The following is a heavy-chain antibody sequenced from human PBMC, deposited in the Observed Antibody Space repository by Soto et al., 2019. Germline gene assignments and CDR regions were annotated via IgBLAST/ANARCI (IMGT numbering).Heavy chain of an antibody. CDR2: ISGGGGST. D-gene: IGHD3-22*01. V-gene: IGHV3-23*01. CDR3: AKDPTSYDSSAQFDS. CDR1: SIYA. J-gene: IGHJ4*02. Sequence: SIYAMNWVREAPGKGLEWVSGISGGGGSTYYADSVKGRFTISRDNSKNTLYLQMNSLRVEDTAVYYCAKDPTSYDSSAQFDSWGQGTLVTVSS.